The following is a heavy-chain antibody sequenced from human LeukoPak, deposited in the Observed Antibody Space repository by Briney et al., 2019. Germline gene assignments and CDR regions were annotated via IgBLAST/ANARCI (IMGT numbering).Heavy chain of an antibody. CDR2: ISAYNGNT. D-gene: IGHD3-22*01. V-gene: IGHV1-18*01. CDR3: ARGLAITMIVEGSGPFDP. CDR1: GYTFTSYG. Sequence: ASVKVSCKASGYTFTSYGISWVRQAPGQGLEWMGWISAYNGNTNYAQKFQGWVTMTRDTSISTAYMELSRLRSDDTAVYYCARGLAITMIVEGSGPFDPWGQGTLVTVSS. J-gene: IGHJ5*02.